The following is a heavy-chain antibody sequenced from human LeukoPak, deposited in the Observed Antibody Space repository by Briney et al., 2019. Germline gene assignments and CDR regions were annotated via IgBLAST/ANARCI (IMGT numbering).Heavy chain of an antibody. CDR2: INPNSGGT. V-gene: IGHV1-2*02. CDR1: GYTFTDYY. CDR3: ARISSAYYRDAFDI. D-gene: IGHD3-22*01. J-gene: IGHJ3*02. Sequence: GASVKVSCKASGYTFTDYYMHWVRQAPRQGLEWMGWINPNSGGTNYAQKFQGRVTMTRDTSISTVYMEVSGLRSEDTAVYYCARISSAYYRDAFDIWGQGTLVTVSS.